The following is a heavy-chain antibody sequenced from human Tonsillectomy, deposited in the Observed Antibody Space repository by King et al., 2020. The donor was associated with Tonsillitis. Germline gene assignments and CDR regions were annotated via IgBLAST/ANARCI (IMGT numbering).Heavy chain of an antibody. D-gene: IGHD4-17*01. CDR3: ARDGDHFDY. CDR1: GFTVSSNY. CDR2: LYSDANT. V-gene: IGHV3-53*02. Sequence: VQLVETGGGLIQTGGSLRLSCAASGFTVSSNYMSWVRQAPGKGLQWVSTLYSDANTYYADSVKGRFTISRDNSKNTLYLQMNSLRAEDTAVYYCARDGDHFDYWGQGTLVTVSS. J-gene: IGHJ4*02.